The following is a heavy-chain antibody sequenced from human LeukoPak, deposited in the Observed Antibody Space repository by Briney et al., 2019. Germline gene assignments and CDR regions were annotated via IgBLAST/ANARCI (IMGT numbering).Heavy chain of an antibody. Sequence: QTGGSLRLSCAASGFTFSSYGMHWVRQAPGKGLEWVAFIRYDGSNKYYADSVKGRYTISRDNSKNTLYLQMNSLRAEDTAVYYCAKDGAPAGSPFDYWGQGTLVTVSS. D-gene: IGHD6-13*01. CDR2: IRYDGSNK. CDR3: AKDGAPAGSPFDY. V-gene: IGHV3-30*02. J-gene: IGHJ4*02. CDR1: GFTFSSYG.